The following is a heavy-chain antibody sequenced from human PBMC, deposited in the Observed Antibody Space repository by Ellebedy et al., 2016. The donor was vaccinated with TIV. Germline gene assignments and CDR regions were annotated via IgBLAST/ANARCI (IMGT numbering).Heavy chain of an antibody. CDR1: GYSFSSYA. CDR3: ARDAAGNGGKLDY. J-gene: IGHJ4*02. CDR2: VNAGGVVI. D-gene: IGHD4-23*01. Sequence: PGGSLRLSCAGSGYSFSSYAMSWVRQAPGKGLEWVSGVNAGGVVIAYADSVKGRFTISRDRSKNTLYLQMNSLRAEDTAVYYCARDAAGNGGKLDYWGQGALVTVSS. V-gene: IGHV3-23*01.